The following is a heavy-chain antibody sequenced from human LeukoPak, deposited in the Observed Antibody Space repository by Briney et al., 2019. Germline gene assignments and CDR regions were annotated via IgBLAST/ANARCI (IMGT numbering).Heavy chain of an antibody. D-gene: IGHD3-10*01. Sequence: GGSLRLSCAATGLSFSSFAMSWVRQGPARGLEWVSSIRGNGETFYADSVKGRFTISRDNSKNTLYLQMNSLRAEDTAVYYCAKGDVLLWFNWGQGTLVTVSS. J-gene: IGHJ4*02. CDR3: AKGDVLLWFN. V-gene: IGHV3-23*01. CDR2: IRGNGET. CDR1: GLSFSSFA.